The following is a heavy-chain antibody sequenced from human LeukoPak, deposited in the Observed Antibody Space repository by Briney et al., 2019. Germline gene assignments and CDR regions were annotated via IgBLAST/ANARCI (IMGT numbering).Heavy chain of an antibody. CDR3: ARGGVLKSVDY. CDR2: VYDIGTT. D-gene: IGHD3-16*01. V-gene: IGHV4-59*11. J-gene: IGHJ4*02. CDR1: GGSIGSHY. Sequence: SETLSLTCTVSGGSIGSHYWTWIRQTPGKGLEWIGYVYDIGTTKYNPSLKSRVTISVDTSKNQFSLRLSSVTAADTAVYYCARGGVLKSVDYWGQGTLVAVSS.